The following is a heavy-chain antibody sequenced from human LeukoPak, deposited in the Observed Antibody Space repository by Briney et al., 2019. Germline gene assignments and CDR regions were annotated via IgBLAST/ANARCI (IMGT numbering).Heavy chain of an antibody. CDR2: ISRRGDTT. Sequence: GGSLRLSCAASGFTFSNYAMNWVRQVPGKGLEWLSGISRRGDTTYYTDSVKGRFTISRDNSNNTLYLQMNTLRADDTAVYYCSKATGPNSFRYIEYWGQGTLVTVSS. CDR1: GFTFSNYA. D-gene: IGHD3-9*01. V-gene: IGHV3-23*01. J-gene: IGHJ4*02. CDR3: SKATGPNSFRYIEY.